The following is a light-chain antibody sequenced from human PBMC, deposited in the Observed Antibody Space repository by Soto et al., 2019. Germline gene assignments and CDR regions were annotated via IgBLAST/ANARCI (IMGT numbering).Light chain of an antibody. CDR3: QHPWT. CDR2: GAS. CDR1: QSVSSSY. Sequence: IVLTQSPGALSLSPGERATLSCRASQSVSSSYLAWYQQKPGQAPRLLIYGASSRATGIPDRFSASGSGTDFTLTISRLEPEDFAVYYCQHPWTFGQGTKVDIK. J-gene: IGKJ1*01. V-gene: IGKV3-20*01.